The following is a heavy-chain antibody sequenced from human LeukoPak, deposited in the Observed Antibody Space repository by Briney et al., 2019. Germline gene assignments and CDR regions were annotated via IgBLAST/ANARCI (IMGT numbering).Heavy chain of an antibody. J-gene: IGHJ4*02. CDR1: GFTFNTHA. CDR3: AKERPNFYETSGAYYKPKGDF. CDR2: VTSSGRTP. V-gene: IGHV3-23*01. D-gene: IGHD3-10*01. Sequence: GGSLRLSCEASGFTFNTHAMSWVRQAPEKGLEWVASVTSSGRTPYYADSVRGRFTISRDNSKNTLYLQMNSLRGEDTAVYYCAKERPNFYETSGAYYKPKGDFWGQGSLVTVSS.